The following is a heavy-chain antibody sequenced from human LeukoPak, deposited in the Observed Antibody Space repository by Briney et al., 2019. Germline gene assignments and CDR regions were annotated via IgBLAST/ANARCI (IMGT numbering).Heavy chain of an antibody. CDR3: ARETRGAVGSY. J-gene: IGHJ4*02. CDR1: VSTLSTHW. Sequence: GGSLRLSCAASVSTLSTHWMSWFRQSPGKGLEWVAILEQDGGGKYYVDSVKGRFTISRDSAKNSVYLQMNSLRPEDTAVYYCARETRGAVGSYWGQGTLVTVSS. CDR2: LEQDGGGK. D-gene: IGHD6-19*01. V-gene: IGHV3-7*05.